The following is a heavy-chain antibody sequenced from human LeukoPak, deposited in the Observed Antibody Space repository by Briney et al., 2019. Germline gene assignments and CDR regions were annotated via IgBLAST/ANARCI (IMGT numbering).Heavy chain of an antibody. Sequence: GASVKVSCKASGGTFSSYAISWVRQAPGQGLEWMGGIIPIFGTANYAQKFQGRVTITRNTSISTAYMELSSLRSEDTAVYYCARGLLGIPYYYYMDVWGKGTTVTVSS. J-gene: IGHJ6*03. V-gene: IGHV1-69*05. D-gene: IGHD1-14*01. CDR1: GGTFSSYA. CDR3: ARGLLGIPYYYYMDV. CDR2: IIPIFGTA.